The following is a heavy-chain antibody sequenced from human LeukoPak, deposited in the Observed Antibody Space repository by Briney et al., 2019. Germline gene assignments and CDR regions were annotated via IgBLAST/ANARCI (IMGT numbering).Heavy chain of an antibody. V-gene: IGHV4-59*01. CDR2: MQSSGNS. D-gene: IGHD5-18*01. J-gene: IGHJ4*02. CDR3: ARDKRHSYGRYFAH. CDR1: GDSISTYH. Sequence: SETLSLTCSVSGDSISTYHWNWVRERPGKGLEWIGYMQSSGNSNYNPSLKSRVFMSVDTSKNQFVLNLMSVTAADTAVYYCARDKRHSYGRYFAHWGQGMLVSLSS.